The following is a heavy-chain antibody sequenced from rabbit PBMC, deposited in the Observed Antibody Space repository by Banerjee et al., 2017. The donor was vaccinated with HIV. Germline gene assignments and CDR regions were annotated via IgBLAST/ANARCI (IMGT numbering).Heavy chain of an antibody. CDR3: ARDVGSSGWGDFDL. Sequence: EESGGDLVKPEGSLTLTCTASGFSFSSSYWICWVRQAPGKGLEWIACIYTGSSGSTYYASWVNGRFTISSHNAQNTLYLQLNSLTAADTATYFCARDVGSSGWGDFDLWGPGTLVTVS. CDR1: GFSFSSSYW. V-gene: IGHV1S45*01. D-gene: IGHD4-1*01. J-gene: IGHJ4*01. CDR2: IYTGSSGST.